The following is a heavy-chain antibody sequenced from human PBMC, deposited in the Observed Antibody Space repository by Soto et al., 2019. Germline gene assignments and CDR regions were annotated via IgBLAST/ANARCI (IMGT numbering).Heavy chain of an antibody. J-gene: IGHJ4*02. CDR2: ISGSGGST. D-gene: IGHD6-19*01. Sequence: EVQLLESGGGLVQPGGSLRLSCAASQFTFSNYAMSWVRQAPGKGLECVSTISGSGGSTYYTDSVKGRFTISRDNSKNMLYLHMDSLRAEDTAVYYCAKDRSNGWYFFDYWGQGTLVTVSS. V-gene: IGHV3-23*01. CDR1: QFTFSNYA. CDR3: AKDRSNGWYFFDY.